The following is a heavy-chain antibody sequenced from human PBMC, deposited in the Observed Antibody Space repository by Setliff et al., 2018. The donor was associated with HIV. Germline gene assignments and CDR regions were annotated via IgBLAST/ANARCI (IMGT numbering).Heavy chain of an antibody. J-gene: IGHJ5*02. V-gene: IGHV1-69*13. CDR1: RGTFSSYG. D-gene: IGHD1-26*01. CDR3: ARGEKWFDP. CDR2: IIPIFGTA. Sequence: AASVKVSCKASRGTFSSYGISWVRQAPGQGLEWMGGIIPIFGTANYAQKFQGRVTIAADESTSTAYMELSSLRAEDTAVYYCARGEKWFDPWGQGTPVTVSS.